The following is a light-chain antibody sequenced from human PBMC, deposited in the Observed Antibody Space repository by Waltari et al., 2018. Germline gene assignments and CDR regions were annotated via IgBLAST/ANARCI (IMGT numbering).Light chain of an antibody. Sequence: DVQMTQSPSSLSASLGDRVTITCQASRDINKYLNWYQQKLGKAPKLLIYEASTLQTGVPSRVSGGGSGTDFTLTISSLQPEDVATYSCQQFDDLPYTFGQGTKLEI. J-gene: IGKJ2*01. CDR2: EAS. CDR3: QQFDDLPYT. V-gene: IGKV1-33*01. CDR1: RDINKY.